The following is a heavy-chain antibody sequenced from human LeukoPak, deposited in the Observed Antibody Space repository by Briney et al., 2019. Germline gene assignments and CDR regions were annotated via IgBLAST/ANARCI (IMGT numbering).Heavy chain of an antibody. Sequence: SETLSLTCTVSGVSIISSSYDWGWIRQPPGKGLEWIGSVNYGGSTDYNPSLESRVTISVDASKNQFSLKMRSVTAADTAVYYCARHFDNWGQGTLVTVSS. CDR2: VNYGGST. V-gene: IGHV4-39*01. CDR3: ARHFDN. CDR1: GVSIISSSYD. J-gene: IGHJ4*02.